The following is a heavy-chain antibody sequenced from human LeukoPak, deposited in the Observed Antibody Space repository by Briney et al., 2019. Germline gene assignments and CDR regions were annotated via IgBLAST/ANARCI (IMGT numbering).Heavy chain of an antibody. CDR2: INPDTGGT. D-gene: IGHD1-7*01. J-gene: IGHJ4*02. Sequence: ASVRVSCQASGYNFKGYHVHWVRQAPEQGLEWMGFINPDTGGTNYASQFRGRVTVTADTSINTAYLEIRNLKSDDTAIYYCARGWELQLSRSYFDYWGQGTLVIVSS. V-gene: IGHV1-2*02. CDR3: ARGWELQLSRSYFDY. CDR1: GYNFKGYH.